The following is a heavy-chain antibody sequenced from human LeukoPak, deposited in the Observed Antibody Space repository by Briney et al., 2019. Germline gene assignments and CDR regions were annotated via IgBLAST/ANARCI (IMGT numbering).Heavy chain of an antibody. J-gene: IGHJ4*02. CDR1: GGTFSIYA. V-gene: IGHV1-69*04. CDR3: ARVEHYYDSSGYYYAYYFDY. CDR2: IIPILGIA. D-gene: IGHD3-22*01. Sequence: GSSVTVSCTASGGTFSIYAISWVRQAPGQGLEWMGRIIPILGIANYAQKFQGRVTITADKSTSTAYMELSSLRSEDTAVYYCARVEHYYDSSGYYYAYYFDYWGQGTLVTVSS.